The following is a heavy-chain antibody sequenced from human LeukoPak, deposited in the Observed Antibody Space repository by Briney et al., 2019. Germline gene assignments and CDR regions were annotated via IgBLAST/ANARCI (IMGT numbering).Heavy chain of an antibody. D-gene: IGHD6-13*01. V-gene: IGHV1-18*01. J-gene: IGHJ5*02. Sequence: ASVTVSCKASGYTFTIYGISWVRQAHGQGLELMGWISAYNGNTNYAQKLQGRVTMTTDTSTSTAYMELRSLRSDDTAVYYCARAEPTGIAGFEFDPWGQGTLVTVSS. CDR2: ISAYNGNT. CDR1: GYTFTIYG. CDR3: ARAEPTGIAGFEFDP.